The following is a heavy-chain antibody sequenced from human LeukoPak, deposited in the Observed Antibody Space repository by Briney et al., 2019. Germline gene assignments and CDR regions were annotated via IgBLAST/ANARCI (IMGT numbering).Heavy chain of an antibody. Sequence: PSQTLSLTCAVSGGSISSGGHSWSWIRQPPGKGLEWIGYIYHSGSTYYNPSLKSRVTISVDRSKNQFSLKLSSVTAADTAVYYCARLRDYGDYEGLSEDWYFDPWGRGTLVTVSS. D-gene: IGHD4-17*01. CDR1: GGSISSGGHS. CDR2: IYHSGST. J-gene: IGHJ2*01. CDR3: ARLRDYGDYEGLSEDWYFDP. V-gene: IGHV4-30-2*01.